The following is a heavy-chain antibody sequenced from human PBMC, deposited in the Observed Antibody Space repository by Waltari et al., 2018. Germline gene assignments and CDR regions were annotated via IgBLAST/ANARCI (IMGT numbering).Heavy chain of an antibody. J-gene: IGHJ5*02. V-gene: IGHV4-4*02. CDR1: GDSMSSTDW. D-gene: IGHD2-15*01. CDR2: VQRSGRP. CDR3: ARDRGRGIYLDT. Sequence: QLQLQESGPGLVKPSGTLSLTCAVSGDSMSSTDWWSWVRQSPGKGLEWIGQVQRSGRPNDNPSFASRVTVSVDTPTNQFSLKVTSATAADTAVYFCARDRGRGIYLDTWGQGTLVTVSP.